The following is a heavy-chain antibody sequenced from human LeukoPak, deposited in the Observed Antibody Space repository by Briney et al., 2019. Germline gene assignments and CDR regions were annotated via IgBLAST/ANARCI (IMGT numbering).Heavy chain of an antibody. Sequence: GGSLRLSCAASGFTFDDYAMHWVRQAPGKGLEWVSLISWDGGSTYYADSVKGRFTISRDNAKNSLYLQMNSLRAEDTALYYCAKTYGSGSYRYFDYWGQGTLVTVSS. CDR1: GFTFDDYA. CDR2: ISWDGGST. J-gene: IGHJ4*02. D-gene: IGHD3-10*01. CDR3: AKTYGSGSYRYFDY. V-gene: IGHV3-43D*03.